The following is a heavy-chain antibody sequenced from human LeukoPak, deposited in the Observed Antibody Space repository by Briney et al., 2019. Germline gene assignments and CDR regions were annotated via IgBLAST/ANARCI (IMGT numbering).Heavy chain of an antibody. CDR2: ISSSSTI. V-gene: IGHV3-48*01. J-gene: IGHJ4*02. D-gene: IGHD3-3*01. CDR1: GFTFSSYS. CDR3: AREKSYDFWSGYYNVAGIDY. Sequence: GGSLRLSCAASGFTFSSYSMNWVRQAPGKGLEWVSYISSSSTIYYADSVKGRFTISRDNAKNSLYLQMNSLRAEDTAVYYCAREKSYDFWSGYYNVAGIDYWGQGTLVTVSS.